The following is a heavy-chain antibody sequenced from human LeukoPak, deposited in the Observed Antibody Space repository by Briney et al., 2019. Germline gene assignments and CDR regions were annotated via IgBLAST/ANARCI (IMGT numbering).Heavy chain of an antibody. CDR2: INHSGST. Sequence: SETLSLTCAVYGGSFSGYYWSWIRQPPGKGLEWIGEINHSGSTNYNPSLRSRVTISVDTSKNQFSLKLCSVTAADTAVYYCARGPKTYYYDSSGYYYVYWGQGTLVTVSS. V-gene: IGHV4-34*01. CDR1: GGSFSGYY. J-gene: IGHJ4*02. D-gene: IGHD3-22*01. CDR3: ARGPKTYYYDSSGYYYVY.